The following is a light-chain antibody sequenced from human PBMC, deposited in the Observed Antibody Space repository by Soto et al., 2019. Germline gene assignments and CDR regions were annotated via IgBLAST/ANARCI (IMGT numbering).Light chain of an antibody. CDR3: SSYTAFTTYV. V-gene: IGLV2-14*03. CDR1: NSDVGAYSY. Sequence: QSVLTQPASVSGSPGQSITISCTGTNSDVGAYSYVSWYQQYPGKAPNLLIYDVGARPSGISDRFSGSKSGNTASLTISGLQAEDEADYYCSSYTAFTTYVFGSGTKVTVL. J-gene: IGLJ1*01. CDR2: DVG.